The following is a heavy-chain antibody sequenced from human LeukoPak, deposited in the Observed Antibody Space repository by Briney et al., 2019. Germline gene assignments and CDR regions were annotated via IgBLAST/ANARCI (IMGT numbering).Heavy chain of an antibody. D-gene: IGHD3-22*01. V-gene: IGHV3-30*18. Sequence: GRSLRLSCAASGFTFSSYGMHWVRQAPGKGLEWVAVISYDGSNKYYADSVKGRFTISRDNSKNTLYLQMNSLRAEDTAVYYCAKDFYESSGYSFDYWGQGTLVAVSS. J-gene: IGHJ4*02. CDR3: AKDFYESSGYSFDY. CDR1: GFTFSSYG. CDR2: ISYDGSNK.